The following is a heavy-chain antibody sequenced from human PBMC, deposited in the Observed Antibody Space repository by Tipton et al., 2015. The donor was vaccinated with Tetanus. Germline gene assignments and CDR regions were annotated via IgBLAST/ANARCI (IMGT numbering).Heavy chain of an antibody. Sequence: SLRLSCAASGFTFSSYGMHWVRQAPGKGLEWVAVIWYDGSNKYYADSVKGRFTISRDNSKNTLYLQMNSLRAEDTAVYYCARDHHLKYSSSELGYWGQGTLVTVSS. CDR1: GFTFSSYG. D-gene: IGHD6-13*01. CDR2: IWYDGSNK. CDR3: ARDHHLKYSSSELGY. J-gene: IGHJ4*02. V-gene: IGHV3-33*01.